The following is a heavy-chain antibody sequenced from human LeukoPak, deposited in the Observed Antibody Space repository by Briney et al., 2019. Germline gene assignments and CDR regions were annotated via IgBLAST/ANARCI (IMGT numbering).Heavy chain of an antibody. J-gene: IGHJ3*02. V-gene: IGHV1-2*02. D-gene: IGHD6-13*01. CDR2: INPNSGGT. CDR3: ARDRTIAAAGIGAFDI. CDR1: GYTFTGYY. Sequence: ASVKVSCKASGYTFTGYYMHWVRQAPGQGLEWMGWINPNSGGTNYAQKFQGRVTMTRDTSISTAYMELSRLRSDDTAVYYCARDRTIAAAGIGAFDIWGQGTMVTVSS.